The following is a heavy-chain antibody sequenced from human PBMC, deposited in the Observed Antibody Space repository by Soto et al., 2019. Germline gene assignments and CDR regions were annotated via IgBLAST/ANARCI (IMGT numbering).Heavy chain of an antibody. D-gene: IGHD6-19*01. CDR2: IQQDGSEK. CDR3: ARVLRKEAVAGFTYYFDY. J-gene: IGHJ4*02. Sequence: EVQLVESGGGLVQPGGSLRLSCAASGFTFSSYWMSWVRQAPGKGLEWVANIQQDGSEKYYVDSVKGRFTISRDNAKNSLYLEMNSLRAEDTAVYYCARVLRKEAVAGFTYYFDYWGQGTLVTVSS. CDR1: GFTFSSYW. V-gene: IGHV3-7*03.